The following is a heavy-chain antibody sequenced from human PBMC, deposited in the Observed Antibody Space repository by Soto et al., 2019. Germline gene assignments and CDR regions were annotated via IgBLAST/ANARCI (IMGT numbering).Heavy chain of an antibody. J-gene: IGHJ4*02. CDR3: AKEEGNYDSSGYYYLVIDY. CDR2: ISGSGGST. V-gene: IGHV3-23*01. Sequence: PGGSLRLSCAASGFTFSSYAMSWVRQAPGKGLEWVSAISGSGGSTYYADSVKGRFTISRDNPKNTLYLQMNSLRAEDTAVYYCAKEEGNYDSSGYYYLVIDYWGQGTLVTVSS. D-gene: IGHD3-22*01. CDR1: GFTFSSYA.